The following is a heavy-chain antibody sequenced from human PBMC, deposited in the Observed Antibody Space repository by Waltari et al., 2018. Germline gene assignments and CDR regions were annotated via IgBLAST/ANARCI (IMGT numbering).Heavy chain of an antibody. J-gene: IGHJ4*02. Sequence: EVKLLESGGGLVQPGGSLRLSCAASGFTFRHYAMHWVRQAPGKGLEWVAVIYRGGSIYYADSVKGRFTISRDNSNNTLYVQMNSLRVEDTAVYYCAKAPSGYDPYFDYWGQGTLVTVSS. V-gene: IGHV3-23*03. D-gene: IGHD5-12*01. CDR3: AKAPSGYDPYFDY. CDR1: GFTFRHYA. CDR2: IYRGGSI.